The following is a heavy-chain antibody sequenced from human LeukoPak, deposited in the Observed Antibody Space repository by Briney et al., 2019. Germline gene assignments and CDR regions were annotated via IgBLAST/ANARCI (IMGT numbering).Heavy chain of an antibody. D-gene: IGHD3-3*01. J-gene: IGHJ3*02. Sequence: SETLSLTCTVSGGSISSGGYYWSWIRQPPGKGLEWIGYIYHSGSTYYNPSLKSRVTISVDRSKNQFSLKLSSVTAADTAVYYCARQTKERDGGAFDIWGQGTMVTVSS. V-gene: IGHV4-30-2*01. CDR3: ARQTKERDGGAFDI. CDR1: GGSISSGGYY. CDR2: IYHSGST.